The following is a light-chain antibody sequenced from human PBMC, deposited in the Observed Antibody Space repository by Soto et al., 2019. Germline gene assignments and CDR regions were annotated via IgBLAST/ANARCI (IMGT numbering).Light chain of an antibody. CDR2: ENN. CDR1: GGSIASNY. Sequence: NFMLTQPHSVSESPGKTVTISCTRSGGSIASNYVQWCQRRPGSSPTSVIYENNRRPSGVPGRFSGSIDTSSNSASLTISALKTEDEADYYCQSYDSDNVVFGGGTKLTVL. V-gene: IGLV6-57*01. J-gene: IGLJ2*01. CDR3: QSYDSDNVV.